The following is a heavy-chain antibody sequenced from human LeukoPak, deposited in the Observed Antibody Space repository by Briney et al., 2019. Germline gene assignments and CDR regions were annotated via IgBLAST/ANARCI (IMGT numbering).Heavy chain of an antibody. Sequence: GGSLRLSCAASGFTFRMYWMHWVRQAPGKGLVWVSRIRDDGGFTNYADSVKGRFTISRGNAKNTLYLQMNSLRDEDTAVYYCTRQDVPQARFGFDVWGQGTTVTASS. CDR1: GFTFRMYW. CDR3: TRQDVPQARFGFDV. J-gene: IGHJ3*01. CDR2: IRDDGGFT. V-gene: IGHV3-74*01. D-gene: IGHD3-10*02.